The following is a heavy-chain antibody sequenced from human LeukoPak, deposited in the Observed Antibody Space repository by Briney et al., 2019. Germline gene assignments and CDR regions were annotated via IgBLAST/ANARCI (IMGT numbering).Heavy chain of an antibody. CDR1: GFTFSSYG. CDR2: ISYDGSNK. Sequence: QPGGSLRLSCAASGFTFSSYGMHWVRQAPGKGLEWVAVISYDGSNKYYADSVKGRFTISRDNSKNTLYLQMNSLRAEDTAVYYCAKVGSGYYDHLDFWGQGILVTVSS. D-gene: IGHD3-22*01. V-gene: IGHV3-30*18. J-gene: IGHJ4*02. CDR3: AKVGSGYYDHLDF.